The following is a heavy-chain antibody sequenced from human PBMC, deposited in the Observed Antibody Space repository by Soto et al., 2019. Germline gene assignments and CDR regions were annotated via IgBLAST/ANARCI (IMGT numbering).Heavy chain of an antibody. V-gene: IGHV3-33*01. D-gene: IGHD3-10*01. Sequence: GGSLRLSCAASGFPFSSYGMHWVRQAPGKGLEWVAVIWYDGSNKYYVDSVKGRFTISRDNPKNTLYLQMNSLRAEDTAVYYCVRSDYYGSGTYLGTSNYWGRGTLVTVSS. CDR2: IWYDGSNK. CDR3: VRSDYYGSGTYLGTSNY. CDR1: GFPFSSYG. J-gene: IGHJ4*02.